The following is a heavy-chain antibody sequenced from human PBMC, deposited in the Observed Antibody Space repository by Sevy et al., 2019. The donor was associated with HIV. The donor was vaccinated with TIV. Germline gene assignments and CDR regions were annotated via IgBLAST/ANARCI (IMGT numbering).Heavy chain of an antibody. CDR2: IYFTGNT. CDR1: GGSISRYF. Sequence: GSLSLTCSVSGGSISRYFWTWVRQSPGKGLEWIGNIYFTGNTDYSPSLKSRVTLSLDTSKSQFSLTLKSVTAADTAIYFCARDSTTRPRVLDYWGQGTLVTVSS. CDR3: ARDSTTRPRVLDY. D-gene: IGHD1-1*01. J-gene: IGHJ4*02. V-gene: IGHV4-59*01.